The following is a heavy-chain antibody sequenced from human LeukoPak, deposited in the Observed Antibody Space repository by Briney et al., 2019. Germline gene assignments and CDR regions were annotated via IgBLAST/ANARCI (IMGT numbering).Heavy chain of an antibody. Sequence: SETLSLTCTVSGGSISSGYYYWSWIRQPPGKGLEWNGYIYYNGSTYYNPSLTGRVTISVDTSKNQFSLKLSSVTAADTAVYYCARAPYCGGDCYQFDYWGQGTLVTVSS. CDR1: GGSISSGYYY. V-gene: IGHV4-30-4*01. D-gene: IGHD2-21*02. J-gene: IGHJ4*02. CDR2: IYYNGST. CDR3: ARAPYCGGDCYQFDY.